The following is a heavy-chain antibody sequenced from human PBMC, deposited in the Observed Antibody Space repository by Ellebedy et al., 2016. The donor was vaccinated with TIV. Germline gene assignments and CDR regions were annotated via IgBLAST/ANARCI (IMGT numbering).Heavy chain of an antibody. V-gene: IGHV3-23*01. CDR1: GFTFSDYG. CDR3: AKYYYDSSGFYSSPFDH. D-gene: IGHD3-22*01. J-gene: IGHJ4*02. Sequence: GESLKISCVASGFTFSDYGVHWVRQAPGMGLEWVSTITGSGGRTFYPDSVKGRFTISRDNSKNTLYLQMSSLRVEDAAVYYCAKYYYDSSGFYSSPFDHWGPGTLVTVSS. CDR2: ITGSGGRT.